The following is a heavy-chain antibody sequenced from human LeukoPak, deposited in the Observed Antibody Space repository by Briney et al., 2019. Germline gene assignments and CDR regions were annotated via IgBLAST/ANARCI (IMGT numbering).Heavy chain of an antibody. Sequence: SVKVSCKASGGTFSSYAISWVRQAPGQGLEWMGGIIPIFGTANYAQKLQGRVTMTTDTSTSTAYMELRSLRSDDTAVYYCARGSDFDIWGQGTMVTVSS. J-gene: IGHJ3*02. D-gene: IGHD3-10*01. CDR1: GGTFSSYA. V-gene: IGHV1-69*05. CDR3: ARGSDFDI. CDR2: IIPIFGTA.